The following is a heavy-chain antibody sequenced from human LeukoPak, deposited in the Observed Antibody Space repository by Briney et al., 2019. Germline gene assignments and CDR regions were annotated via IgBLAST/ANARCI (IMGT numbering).Heavy chain of an antibody. Sequence: SETLSLTCSVSGGSITGYYWSWIRQPPGKGLEWLGYIHASGGTNYSPRSRVTMSLDTSKKQFSLNLTSVTAADTAVYYCARGGAVVPGALRFWGQGTLVTASS. V-gene: IGHV4-4*09. CDR2: IHASGGT. D-gene: IGHD2-2*01. J-gene: IGHJ4*02. CDR1: GGSITGYY. CDR3: ARGGAVVPGALRF.